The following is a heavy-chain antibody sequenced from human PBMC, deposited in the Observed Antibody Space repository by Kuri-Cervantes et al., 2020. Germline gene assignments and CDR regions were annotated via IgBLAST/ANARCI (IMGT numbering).Heavy chain of an antibody. D-gene: IGHD3-10*01. V-gene: IGHV4-59*01. CDR3: TRAPGGVGYYYYMDV. CDR1: GGSISSYY. CDR2: SYYSGGT. J-gene: IGHJ6*03. Sequence: GSLRLSCSVSGGSISSYYWSWIRQPPGKGLEWVGYSYYSGGTNYNPTLNGRVTISVDTSNNRFSLSLTSVSAADAGVYYCTRAPGGVGYYYYMDVWGEGTTVTVSS.